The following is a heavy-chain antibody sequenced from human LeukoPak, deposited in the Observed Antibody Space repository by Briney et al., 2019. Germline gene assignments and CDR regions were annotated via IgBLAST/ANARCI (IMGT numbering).Heavy chain of an antibody. CDR3: ARGTYYYGSGSYSSPCFDY. D-gene: IGHD3-10*01. CDR1: GYSFTSYW. Sequence: GESLKISCKGSGYSFTSYWIGWVRQMPGKGLEWMGIIYPGDSDTRYSPSFQGQVTISADKSISTAYLQWSSLKASDTAMYYCARGTYYYGSGSYSSPCFDYWGQGTLVTVSS. J-gene: IGHJ4*02. V-gene: IGHV5-51*01. CDR2: IYPGDSDT.